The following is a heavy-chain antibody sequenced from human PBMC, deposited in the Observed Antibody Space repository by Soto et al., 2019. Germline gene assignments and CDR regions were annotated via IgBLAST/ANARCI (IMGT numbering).Heavy chain of an antibody. V-gene: IGHV1-69*01. J-gene: IGHJ6*02. D-gene: IGHD2-2*01. CDR3: ARNHGSLVPAATGGYFYYGLDV. CDR2: IIPRFGTA. Sequence: QVQLVQSGAEVKKPGSSVKVSCKASGGTFSSYALSWVRQAPGQGLEWMGGIIPRFGTANYAQKLQGRVTIPAAESTSTGCMELSSLRSEDTAVYYCARNHGSLVPAATGGYFYYGLDVWGQGTTVIVSS. CDR1: GGTFSSYA.